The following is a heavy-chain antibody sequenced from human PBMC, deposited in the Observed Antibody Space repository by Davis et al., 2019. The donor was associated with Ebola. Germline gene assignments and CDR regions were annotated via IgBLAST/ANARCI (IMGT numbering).Heavy chain of an antibody. CDR2: LWYDGSNT. D-gene: IGHD3-10*01. Sequence: GESLKISCAASGFTLSSYGMHWVRQAPGKGLEWVAGLWYDGSNTYYTDSVKGRFSISRDNSKNTLYLQMNSLRADDTAVYYCARDGEFYYGSGNSFMYNWFDSWGQGTLVTVSS. CDR1: GFTLSSYG. V-gene: IGHV3-33*08. J-gene: IGHJ5*01. CDR3: ARDGEFYYGSGNSFMYNWFDS.